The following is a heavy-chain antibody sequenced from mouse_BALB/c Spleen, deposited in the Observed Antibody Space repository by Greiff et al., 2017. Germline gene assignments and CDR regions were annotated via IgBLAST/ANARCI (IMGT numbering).Heavy chain of an antibody. CDR2: INPYNDGT. CDR1: GYTFTSYV. Sequence: QQSGPELVKPGASVKMSCKASGYTFTSYVMHWVKQKPGQGLEWIGYINPYNDGTKYNEKFKGKATLTSDKSSSTAYMELSSLTSEDSAVYYCAPLTTAREAWFAYWGQGTLVTVSA. D-gene: IGHD1-2*01. J-gene: IGHJ3*01. V-gene: IGHV1-14*01. CDR3: APLTTAREAWFAY.